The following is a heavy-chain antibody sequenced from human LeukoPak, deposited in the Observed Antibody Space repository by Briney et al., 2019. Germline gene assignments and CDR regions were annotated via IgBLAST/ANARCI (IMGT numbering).Heavy chain of an antibody. CDR1: GYTFTSYG. D-gene: IGHD2-15*01. CDR3: AREGYCSGGSCYWFDP. J-gene: IGHJ5*02. Sequence: ASVKVSCKASGYTFTSYGISWVRQAPGQGLEWMGWISAYNGNTNYAQKLQDRVTMTTDTSTSTAYMELRSLRSDDTAVYYCAREGYCSGGSCYWFDPWGQGTLVTVSS. V-gene: IGHV1-18*01. CDR2: ISAYNGNT.